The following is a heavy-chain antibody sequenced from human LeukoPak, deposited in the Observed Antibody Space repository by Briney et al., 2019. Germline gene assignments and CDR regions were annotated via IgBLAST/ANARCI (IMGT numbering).Heavy chain of an antibody. CDR3: ARTHYYYDSSGFPHDAFDI. J-gene: IGHJ3*02. D-gene: IGHD3-22*01. Sequence: GGSLRLSCAASGFTFSDYYMSWIRQAPGKGLEWVSYISSSGSTIYYADSVKGRFTISRDNAKNSLYLQMNSLRAEDTAVYYCARTHYYYDSSGFPHDAFDIWGQGTMVTVSS. CDR2: ISSSGSTI. CDR1: GFTFSDYY. V-gene: IGHV3-11*04.